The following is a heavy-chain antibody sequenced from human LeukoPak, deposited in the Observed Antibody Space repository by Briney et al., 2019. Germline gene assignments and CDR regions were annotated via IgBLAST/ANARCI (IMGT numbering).Heavy chain of an antibody. J-gene: IGHJ6*03. V-gene: IGHV1-69*05. Sequence: GSSVKVSCKASGGTFSSYAISWVRQAPGQGLEWMGGIIPIFGTANYAQKFQGRVTITTDESTSTAYMELSSLRSEDTAVYYCARTVDTAMEREYYYYMDVWGKGTTVTVSS. CDR3: ARTVDTAMEREYYYYMDV. CDR2: IIPIFGTA. D-gene: IGHD5-18*01. CDR1: GGTFSSYA.